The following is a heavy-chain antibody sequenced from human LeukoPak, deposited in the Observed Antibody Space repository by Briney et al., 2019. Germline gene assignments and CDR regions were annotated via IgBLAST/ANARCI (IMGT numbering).Heavy chain of an antibody. Sequence: SETLSLTCAVYGGSFSGYYWSWIRQPPGKGLEWIGEINHSGGTNYNPSLKSRVTISVDTSKNQFSLKLSSVTAADTAVYYCARGLNGMRDYWGQGTLVTVFS. CDR3: ARGLNGMRDY. J-gene: IGHJ4*02. D-gene: IGHD2-8*01. CDR1: GGSFSGYY. V-gene: IGHV4-34*01. CDR2: INHSGGT.